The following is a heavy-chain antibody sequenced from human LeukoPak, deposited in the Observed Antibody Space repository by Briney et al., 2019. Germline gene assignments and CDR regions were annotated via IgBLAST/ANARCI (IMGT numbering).Heavy chain of an antibody. Sequence: GSVKGSCKASGYTFIYYTIHLLRPAPRQKLDLMGWINGGSGNTKYSPEFQGRVTITRDTSASTGYMELSSLRSEDTAVYYCANPRYDSSGYYYVDWGQGTLVTVSS. V-gene: IGHV1-3*01. CDR1: GYTFIYYT. CDR3: ANPRYDSSGYYYVD. J-gene: IGHJ4*02. D-gene: IGHD3-22*01. CDR2: INGGSGNT.